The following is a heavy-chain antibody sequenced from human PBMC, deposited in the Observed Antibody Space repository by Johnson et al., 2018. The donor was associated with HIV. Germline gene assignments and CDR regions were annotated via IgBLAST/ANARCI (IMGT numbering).Heavy chain of an antibody. J-gene: IGHJ3*02. D-gene: IGHD5-18*01. CDR3: ARGRRIQLWLLADAFDI. CDR1: GFTFSSYA. Sequence: VQLVESGGGVVQPGRSLRLSCAASGFTFSSYAMHWVRQAPGKGLEWVAVISYDGSNKYYADSVKGRFTISRDNSKNTLYLQMNRLRAEDTAVYYCARGRRIQLWLLADAFDIWGQGTMVTVSS. V-gene: IGHV3-30*04. CDR2: ISYDGSNK.